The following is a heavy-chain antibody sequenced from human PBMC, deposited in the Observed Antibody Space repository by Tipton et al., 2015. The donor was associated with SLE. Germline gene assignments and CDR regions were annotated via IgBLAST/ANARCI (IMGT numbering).Heavy chain of an antibody. CDR3: ATEGDGSANFYFRGIHD. CDR2: VYDSGTT. J-gene: IGHJ6*02. D-gene: IGHD2/OR15-2a*01. CDR1: GDYITSDIYY. V-gene: IGHV4-39*07. Sequence: TLSLTCFVSGDYITSDIYYWGWIRQPPGKGLEWIGSVYDSGTTYYNPSLESRVSISVDTSRNHLSLQVRSVTAADTAVYFCATEGDGSANFYFRGIHDWGQGATVTVSS.